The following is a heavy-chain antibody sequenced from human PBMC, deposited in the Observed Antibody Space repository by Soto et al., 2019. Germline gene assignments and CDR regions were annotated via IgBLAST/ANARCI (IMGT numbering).Heavy chain of an antibody. V-gene: IGHV4-34*01. D-gene: IGHD1-1*01. J-gene: IGHJ3*02. CDR3: ARVERGTATTVVDAFDI. CDR1: GGSVNSGNYY. Sequence: QVQLQQWGAGLLKPSETLSLTCAVFGGSVNSGNYYWSWIRQPPGKGLEWIGEMSHSGGTHFNPSLKSRVTISVDTSTNQCPRKMSSVTAADTALYYCARVERGTATTVVDAFDIWGPGTMVTVSS. CDR2: MSHSGGT.